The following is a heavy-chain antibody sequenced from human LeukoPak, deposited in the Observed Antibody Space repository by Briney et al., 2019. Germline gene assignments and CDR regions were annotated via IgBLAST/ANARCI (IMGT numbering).Heavy chain of an antibody. Sequence: PGGSLRLSCVASDFTFDFYWMTWVRQAPGKGLEWLANILPDGSQKYYVDSVKGRFTISRDNPKNTLYLQMNSLRVEDTAVYYCARDPTAVANLPQYYLDYWGQGILVTVSS. D-gene: IGHD4-23*01. CDR3: ARDPTAVANLPQYYLDY. V-gene: IGHV3-7*01. J-gene: IGHJ4*02. CDR2: ILPDGSQK. CDR1: DFTFDFYW.